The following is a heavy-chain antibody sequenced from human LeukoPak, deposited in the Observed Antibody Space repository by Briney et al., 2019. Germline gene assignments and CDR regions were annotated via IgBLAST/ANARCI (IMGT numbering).Heavy chain of an antibody. J-gene: IGHJ3*02. CDR3: ANFDFWSGHFAFDI. CDR2: MNPDSGNT. Sequence: GASVKVSCKASGYTFTSYDINWVRQAPGRGLEWVGWMNPDSGNTDYAQKFQGRVTMTRNTSVNTAYMELSSLRSEDTAVYYCANFDFWSGHFAFDIWGQGTMVTVSS. V-gene: IGHV1-8*01. CDR1: GYTFTSYD. D-gene: IGHD3-3*01.